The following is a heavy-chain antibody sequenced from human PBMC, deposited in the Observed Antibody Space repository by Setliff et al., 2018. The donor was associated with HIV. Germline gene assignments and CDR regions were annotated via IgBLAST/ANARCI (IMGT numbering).Heavy chain of an antibody. CDR3: ARDGRFDYDSSGYAGPEFDQ. CDR1: GYRFTNYG. D-gene: IGHD3-22*01. J-gene: IGHJ4*02. V-gene: IGHV1-18*01. Sequence: ASVKVSCKASGYRFTNYGISWARQAPGQGLEWMAWISPQNGNTEFAQKFHHRVSMTADRSSNIAYMELRSLTFEDTAIYYCARDGRFDYDSSGYAGPEFDQWGQGTLVTSPQ. CDR2: ISPQNGNT.